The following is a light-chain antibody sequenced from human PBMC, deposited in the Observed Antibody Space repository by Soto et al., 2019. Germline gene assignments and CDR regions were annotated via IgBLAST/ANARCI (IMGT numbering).Light chain of an antibody. V-gene: IGKV1-5*01. CDR3: QQYNSYSPT. CDR1: QSVSWW. J-gene: IGKJ1*01. CDR2: DAS. Sequence: DIQMTQSPSTLPASVGDRVTITCRASQSVSWWLAWYQQKPGKAPKLLIYDASSLESGVPSRFTGSGSGTEFTLTISSLQPDDVAPYYCQQYNSYSPTFGQGTMVELK.